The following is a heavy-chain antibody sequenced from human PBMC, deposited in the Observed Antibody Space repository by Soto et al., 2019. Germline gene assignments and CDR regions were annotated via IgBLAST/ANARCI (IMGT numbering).Heavy chain of an antibody. V-gene: IGHV3-30-3*01. Sequence: QVQLVDSGGGVVQPGRSLRISCAASGVTFSSYAMHWVRQAPGKGLEWVADISYDGSNTYYADSVKGRFTISRDNSKNTLYLQMNSLRVDDTAVYYCARVVGGGNYYSDYWGQGTLVTVSS. D-gene: IGHD2-21*01. CDR3: ARVVGGGNYYSDY. CDR2: ISYDGSNT. J-gene: IGHJ4*02. CDR1: GVTFSSYA.